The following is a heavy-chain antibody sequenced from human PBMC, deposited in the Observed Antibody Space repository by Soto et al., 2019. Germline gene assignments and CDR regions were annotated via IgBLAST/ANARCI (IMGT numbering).Heavy chain of an antibody. D-gene: IGHD6-13*01. Sequence: GESLKISCQCSGYTFSNFWIAWVRQLPGKGLEYMGIIYPGDSETRYSPSFHGKVTISADRSIGTAYLQWSSLEASDSAFYFCARSPRSSPYFDYWGQGALVTVSS. CDR3: ARSPRSSPYFDY. CDR1: GYTFSNFW. V-gene: IGHV5-51*01. J-gene: IGHJ4*02. CDR2: IYPGDSET.